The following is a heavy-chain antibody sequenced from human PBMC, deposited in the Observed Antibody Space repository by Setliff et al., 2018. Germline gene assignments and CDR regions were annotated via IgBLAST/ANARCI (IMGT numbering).Heavy chain of an antibody. Sequence: LTCTVSGGSISSSSYYWGWIRQPPGKGLEWIGSIYYSGSTYYNPSLKSRVTISVDTSKNQFSLKLSSVTAADTAVYYCARVAQYSSSSFYYYYYGMDVWGQGTTVTVSS. CDR2: IYYSGST. J-gene: IGHJ6*02. CDR1: GGSISSSSYY. D-gene: IGHD6-6*01. CDR3: ARVAQYSSSSFYYYYYGMDV. V-gene: IGHV4-39*07.